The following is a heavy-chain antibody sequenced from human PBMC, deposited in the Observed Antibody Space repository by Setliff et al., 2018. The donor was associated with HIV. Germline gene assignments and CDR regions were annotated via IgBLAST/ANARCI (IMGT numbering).Heavy chain of an antibody. V-gene: IGHV4-39*01. CDR1: GGSISSSHYY. D-gene: IGHD3-10*01. Sequence: SETLSLTCTVSGGSISSSHYYWGWIRQPPGKGLEWTGSVHYSGSTYYNPSLKSRGTISADTSKNQFSLKLSSVTAADTAVYYCASLMYYYGSGSYKVFDYWGQGTQVTVSS. CDR2: VHYSGST. CDR3: ASLMYYYGSGSYKVFDY. J-gene: IGHJ4*02.